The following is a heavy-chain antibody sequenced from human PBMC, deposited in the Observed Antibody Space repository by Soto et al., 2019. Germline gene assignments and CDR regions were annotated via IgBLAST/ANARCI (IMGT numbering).Heavy chain of an antibody. CDR1: GGSVSSYS. Sequence: PGGSLKISSAASGGSVSSYSMNWVRQAPWKGLEWVSSISSSSSYIYYADSVKGRFTISRDNAKNSLYLQMNSLRAEDTAVYYCARDPSWFGELDYYFDYSGQGTLVTVSS. CDR3: ARDPSWFGELDYYFDY. D-gene: IGHD3-10*01. J-gene: IGHJ4*02. V-gene: IGHV3-21*01. CDR2: ISSSSSYI.